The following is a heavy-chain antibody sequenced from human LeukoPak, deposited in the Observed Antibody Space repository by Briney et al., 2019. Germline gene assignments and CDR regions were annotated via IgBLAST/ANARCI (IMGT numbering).Heavy chain of an antibody. V-gene: IGHV3-7*01. CDR3: AREWQGGIAAAGTRIEGDY. J-gene: IGHJ4*02. Sequence: PGGSLRLSCAVSGFSVSGYWMTWVRQAPGKGLEWVANIKQDGSEKNYVDSVEGRFTISRDNAENSLFHQMNSLRVEDTAVHYCAREWQGGIAAAGTRIEGDYWGQGTLVAVSS. CDR2: IKQDGSEK. CDR1: GFSVSGYW. D-gene: IGHD6-13*01.